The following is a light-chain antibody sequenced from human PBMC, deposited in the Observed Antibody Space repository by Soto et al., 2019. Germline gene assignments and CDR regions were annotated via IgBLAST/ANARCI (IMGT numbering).Light chain of an antibody. CDR1: QSVSSN. Sequence: EMVMTQSPATLSVSPGERATLSCRASQSVSSNLAWYQQKPGQAPRLLIYGASTRATAVPARFTASGSGTEFTLTISSLQSEDFAVYYCQQYNTWPRTFGQGTKVDIK. J-gene: IGKJ1*01. V-gene: IGKV3-15*01. CDR2: GAS. CDR3: QQYNTWPRT.